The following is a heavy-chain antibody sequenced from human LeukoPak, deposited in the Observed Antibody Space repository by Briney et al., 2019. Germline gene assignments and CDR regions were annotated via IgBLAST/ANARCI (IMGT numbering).Heavy chain of an antibody. CDR3: ARVAYCGGDCYPNYYYYYYGMDV. D-gene: IGHD2-21*02. Sequence: SETLSLTCTVSGGSISSYYWSWIRQPPGKGLEWIGEINHSGSTNYNPSLKSRVTISVDTSKNQFSLKLSSVTAADTAVYYCARVAYCGGDCYPNYYYYYYGMDVWGQGTTVTVSS. J-gene: IGHJ6*02. CDR1: GGSISSYY. CDR2: INHSGST. V-gene: IGHV4-34*01.